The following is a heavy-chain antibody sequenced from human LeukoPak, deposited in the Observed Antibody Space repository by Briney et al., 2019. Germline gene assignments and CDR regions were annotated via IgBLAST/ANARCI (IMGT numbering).Heavy chain of an antibody. CDR2: TYYRSKWYN. J-gene: IGHJ4*02. D-gene: IGHD1-1*01. CDR3: ARASPRLWNEFHFDY. V-gene: IGHV6-1*01. CDR1: GDSVSSNGAA. Sequence: SQTLSLTCAISGDSVSSNGAAWNWIRQSPSRGLEWLGRTYYRSKWYNDYAVSVKSRITINPDTSKNQFSLQLNSVTPEDTAVYYCARASPRLWNEFHFDYWGQGTLVTVSS.